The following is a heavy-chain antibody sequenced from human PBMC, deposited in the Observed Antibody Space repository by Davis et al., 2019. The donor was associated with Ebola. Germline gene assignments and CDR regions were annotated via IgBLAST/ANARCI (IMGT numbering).Heavy chain of an antibody. V-gene: IGHV1-18*04. D-gene: IGHD6-6*01. J-gene: IGHJ5*02. Sequence: ASVKVSCKASGYTFTGYYMHWVRQAPGQGLEWMGWINSNNGDTNYAQKLQGRVTMTTDTSTSTAYMELRSLRSDDTAVYYCARDKAARPGNWFDPWGQGTLVTVSS. CDR2: INSNNGDT. CDR1: GYTFTGYY. CDR3: ARDKAARPGNWFDP.